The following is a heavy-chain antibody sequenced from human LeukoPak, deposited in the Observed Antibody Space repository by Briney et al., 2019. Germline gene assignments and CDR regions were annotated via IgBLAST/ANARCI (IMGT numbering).Heavy chain of an antibody. V-gene: IGHV3-74*01. Sequence: GGSLRLSCAASGFTFSSYWMHWVRQAPGKGLVWVSRINSDASITRYADSVEGRFTISRDNAKNTLYPQMNSLRADDTAVYYCAKDAPYCSGGSCYSVFDYWGQGTLVTVSS. CDR1: GFTFSSYW. J-gene: IGHJ4*02. D-gene: IGHD2-15*01. CDR2: INSDASIT. CDR3: AKDAPYCSGGSCYSVFDY.